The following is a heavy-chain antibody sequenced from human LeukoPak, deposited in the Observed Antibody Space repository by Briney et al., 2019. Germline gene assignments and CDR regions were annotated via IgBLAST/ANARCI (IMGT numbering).Heavy chain of an antibody. V-gene: IGHV3-30-3*01. Sequence: PGGSLRLSCVASGFTSGFTFSYYAMHWVRQDPGKGLEWVAFISNDGDNRYFADSVKGRFTISRDNSKNTVYLQMNSLGAEDTAVYYCADSDGYYYDVWGQGTLVTVS. CDR2: ISNDGDNR. CDR1: GFTFSYYA. J-gene: IGHJ4*02. CDR3: ADSDGYYYDV. D-gene: IGHD5-24*01.